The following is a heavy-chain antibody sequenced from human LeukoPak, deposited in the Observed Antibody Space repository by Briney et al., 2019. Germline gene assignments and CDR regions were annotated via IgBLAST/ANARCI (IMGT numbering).Heavy chain of an antibody. V-gene: IGHV4-34*01. J-gene: IGHJ5*02. CDR2: INHSGST. CDR3: ARGRGSWFDP. CDR1: GGFFSGYY. Sequence: SETLSLTCAVYGGFFSGYYWSWIRQPPGKGLEWIGVINHSGSTNYNPSLKSRVTIYVDTSKYQFTLKLSSVTAAETAVYYCARGRGSWFDPWGQGTLVTVSS.